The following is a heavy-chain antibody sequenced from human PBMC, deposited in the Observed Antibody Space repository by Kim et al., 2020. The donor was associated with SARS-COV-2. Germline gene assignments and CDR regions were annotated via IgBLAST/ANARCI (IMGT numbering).Heavy chain of an antibody. CDR3: ARVLGSGGSWGFDP. V-gene: IGHV1-18*01. Sequence: AQKLQGRVTMTTDTSTSTAYMGLRGLRSDDTAVYYCARVLGSGGSWGFDPWGQGTLVTVSS. J-gene: IGHJ5*02. D-gene: IGHD2-15*01.